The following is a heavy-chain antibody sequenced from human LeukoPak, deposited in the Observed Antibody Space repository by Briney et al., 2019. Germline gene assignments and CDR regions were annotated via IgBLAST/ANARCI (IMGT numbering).Heavy chain of an antibody. Sequence: PGGSLRLSCAASGFTFSTYAMSWVRQAPGKGLEWVSAISGSGGSTYYADSVKGRFTISRDISENTLYLQMNNLRGEATAIYSCAKDAASGYSYGYINYWGQGTLVTVSS. V-gene: IGHV3-23*01. CDR1: GFTFSTYA. J-gene: IGHJ4*02. CDR3: AKDAASGYSYGYINY. D-gene: IGHD5-18*01. CDR2: ISGSGGST.